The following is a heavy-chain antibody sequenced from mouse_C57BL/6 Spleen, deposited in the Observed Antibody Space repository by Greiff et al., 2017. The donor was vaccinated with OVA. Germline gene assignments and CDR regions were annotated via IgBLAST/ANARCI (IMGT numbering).Heavy chain of an antibody. CDR2: INPNNGGT. CDR3: ARGDYGNTWFAY. CDR1: GYTFTDYN. V-gene: IGHV1-18*01. J-gene: IGHJ3*01. Sequence: VQLQQSGPELVKPGASVKIPCKASGYTFTDYNMDWVKQSHGKSLEWIGDINPNNGGTIYNQKFKGKATLTVDKSSRTAYMELRSLTSEDTAVYYRARGDYGNTWFAYWGQGTLVTVSA. D-gene: IGHD2-1*01.